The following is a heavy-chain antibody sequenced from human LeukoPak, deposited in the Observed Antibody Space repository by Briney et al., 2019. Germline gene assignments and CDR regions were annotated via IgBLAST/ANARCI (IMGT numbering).Heavy chain of an antibody. D-gene: IGHD2-8*02. Sequence: SETLSLTCTVSGDSMSGYYWSWIRQPPGKGLEWIGYIYYLESTIYNPSLKSRVTISVDTSRNQFSLNLSSVTAADTAVYFCARRRGQSSGPSYYYFYMDVWGKGTTVTVSS. V-gene: IGHV4-59*01. CDR3: ARRRGQSSGPSYYYFYMDV. CDR2: IYYLEST. J-gene: IGHJ6*03. CDR1: GDSMSGYY.